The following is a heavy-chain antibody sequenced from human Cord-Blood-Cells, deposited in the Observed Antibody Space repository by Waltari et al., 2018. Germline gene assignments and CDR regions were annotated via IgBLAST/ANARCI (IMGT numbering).Heavy chain of an antibody. J-gene: IGHJ6*02. CDR3: ARAEYSGYDSYYYGMDV. V-gene: IGHV4-34*01. D-gene: IGHD5-12*01. CDR2: INHSGST. Sequence: QVQLQQWGAGLLKPSETLSLTCAVYGGSFSGYYWSWIRQPPGQGLEWIGEINHSGSTNYNPSLKSRVTISVDTSKNQFSLKLSSVTAADTAVYYCARAEYSGYDSYYYGMDVWGQGTTVTVSS. CDR1: GGSFSGYY.